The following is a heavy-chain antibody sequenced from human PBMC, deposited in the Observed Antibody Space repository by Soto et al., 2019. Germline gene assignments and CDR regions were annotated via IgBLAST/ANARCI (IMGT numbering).Heavy chain of an antibody. CDR1: GFTFDEFG. CDR2: IRYDGSNK. J-gene: IGHJ4*02. CDR3: ARALALVSPFDY. V-gene: IGHV3-33*08. Sequence: PGGSLRLSCAASGFTFDEFGMSWVRQVPGKGLEWVSIIRYDGSNKYYADSVKGRFTISRDNSKNTLYLQMNSLRAEDTAVYYCARALALVSPFDYWGQGTLVTVSS. D-gene: IGHD3-9*01.